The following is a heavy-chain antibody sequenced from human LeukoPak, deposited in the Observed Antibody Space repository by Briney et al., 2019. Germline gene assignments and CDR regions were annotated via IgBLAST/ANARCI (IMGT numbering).Heavy chain of an antibody. J-gene: IGHJ4*02. Sequence: ASVKVSCKASGYTFTGYYMHWVRQAPRQGLEWMGWINPNSGGTNYAQHFQGRVTMTRDTSISTAYMELSRLTSDDTAVYYCARDPNYYDSSGPPDYWGQGTLVTVSS. D-gene: IGHD3-22*01. CDR2: INPNSGGT. CDR1: GYTFTGYY. V-gene: IGHV1-2*02. CDR3: ARDPNYYDSSGPPDY.